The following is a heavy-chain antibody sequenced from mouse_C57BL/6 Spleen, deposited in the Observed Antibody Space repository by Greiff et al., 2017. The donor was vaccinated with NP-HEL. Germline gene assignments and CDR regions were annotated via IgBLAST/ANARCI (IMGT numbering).Heavy chain of an antibody. CDR1: GYTFTSYW. J-gene: IGHJ3*01. V-gene: IGHV1-69*01. D-gene: IGHD2-1*01. Sequence: QVQLKQPGAELVMPGASVKLSCKASGYTFTSYWMHWVKQRPGQGLEWIGEIDPSDSYTNYNQKFKGKSTLTVDKSSSTAYMQLSILTSEDSAVYYCARWDDGNCGAWYAYWGQGTLVTVSA. CDR2: IDPSDSYT. CDR3: ARWDDGNCGAWYAY.